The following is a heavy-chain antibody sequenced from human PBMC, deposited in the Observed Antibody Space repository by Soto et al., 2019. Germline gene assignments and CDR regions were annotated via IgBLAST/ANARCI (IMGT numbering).Heavy chain of an antibody. J-gene: IGHJ3*02. D-gene: IGHD6-6*01. V-gene: IGHV4-39*01. CDR1: GGSITSSSYY. Sequence: PSETLSLTCTVSGGSITSSSYYWDWIRQPPGEGLEWIASINYSGSTYYNASLKSRVTISVDTSKNQFSLTLASMTAADTAVYYCARHLRGSANAFDIWGQGTMVTLSS. CDR2: INYSGST. CDR3: ARHLRGSANAFDI.